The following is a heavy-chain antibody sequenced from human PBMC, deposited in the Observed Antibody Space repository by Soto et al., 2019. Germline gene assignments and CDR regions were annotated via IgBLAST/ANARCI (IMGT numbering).Heavy chain of an antibody. V-gene: IGHV1-69*02. J-gene: IGHJ6*03. Sequence: ASVKVSCKASGGTFSSYTISWVRQAPGQGLEWMGRIIPILGIANYAQKFQGRVTITADKSTSTAYMELSSLRSEDTAVYYCARVSRLYDHYYYYMDVWGKGTTVTVSS. CDR1: GGTFSSYT. CDR3: ARVSRLYDHYYYYMDV. CDR2: IIPILGIA. D-gene: IGHD2-2*02.